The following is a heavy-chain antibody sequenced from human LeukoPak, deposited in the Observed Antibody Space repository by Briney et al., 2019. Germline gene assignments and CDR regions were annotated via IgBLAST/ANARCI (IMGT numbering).Heavy chain of an antibody. CDR2: IYPGDSDS. J-gene: IGHJ4*02. V-gene: IGHV5-51*01. D-gene: IGHD6-19*01. CDR1: GYSFTSYW. Sequence: GESLNISCKGSGYSFTSYWVGWVRQMPGKGLEWMGIIYPGDSDSRYSPSFQGQVTISADKSISTAYLQWSSLKASDTAMYYCARRELAVAGSFDYWGQGTLVTVSS. CDR3: ARRELAVAGSFDY.